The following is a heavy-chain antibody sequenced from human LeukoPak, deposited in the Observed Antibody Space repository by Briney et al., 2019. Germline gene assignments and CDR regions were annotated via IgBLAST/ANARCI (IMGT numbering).Heavy chain of an antibody. CDR2: ISGSGGST. J-gene: IGHJ4*02. V-gene: IGHV3-23*01. CDR1: GFTFSSYA. Sequence: GGSLRLSCAASGFTFSSYAMSWVRQAPGKGLEGVSAISGSGGSTYYADYVKGRFTISRDNSKNTLYMQMNSLRAEDTAVYYCAKGGGYNLLWDYWGQGTLVTVSS. CDR3: AKGGGYNLLWDY. D-gene: IGHD5-24*01.